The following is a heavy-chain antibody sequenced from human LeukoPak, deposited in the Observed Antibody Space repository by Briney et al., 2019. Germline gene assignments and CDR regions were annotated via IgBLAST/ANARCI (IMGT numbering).Heavy chain of an antibody. D-gene: IGHD3-10*01. Sequence: GGSLRLSCAASGFTFGSYSMNWVRQAPGKGLEWVSSISSSSSHIYYADSVKGRFTISRDNAKNSLYLQMNSLRAEDTAVYYCASHYYGSGKFENWGQGTLVTVSS. CDR3: ASHYYGSGKFEN. V-gene: IGHV3-21*01. CDR1: GFTFGSYS. CDR2: ISSSSSHI. J-gene: IGHJ4*02.